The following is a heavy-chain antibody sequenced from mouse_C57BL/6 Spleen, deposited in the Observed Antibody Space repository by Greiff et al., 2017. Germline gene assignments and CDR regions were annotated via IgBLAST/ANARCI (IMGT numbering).Heavy chain of an antibody. V-gene: IGHV14-2*01. CDR1: GFNFKDYY. CDR3: ARGGDYYGTMYYAMDY. CDR2: IDPVDGET. J-gene: IGHJ4*01. D-gene: IGHD1-1*02. Sequence: VQLQQSGAELVKPGASVKLSCTASGFNFKDYYMHWVKQRTEQGLEWIGRIDPVDGETKYASNFKGKATITADTSTITAYLQLSSLTSEDTAVYSCARGGDYYGTMYYAMDYWGQGTSVTVSS.